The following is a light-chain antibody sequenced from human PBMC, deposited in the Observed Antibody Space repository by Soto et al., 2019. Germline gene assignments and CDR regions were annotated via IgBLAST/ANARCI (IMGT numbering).Light chain of an antibody. CDR2: EVS. CDR1: SSDVGGYNY. CDR3: SSYTSSSTYV. Sequence: QSALTQPASVSGSPGQSVTISCTGTSSDVGGYNYVSWYQQHPGKAPKLMIYEVSNRPSGVSNRFSGSKSGNTASLTISGLQAEDEAEYYSSSYTSSSTYVFGPVPKLTVL. V-gene: IGLV2-14*01. J-gene: IGLJ1*01.